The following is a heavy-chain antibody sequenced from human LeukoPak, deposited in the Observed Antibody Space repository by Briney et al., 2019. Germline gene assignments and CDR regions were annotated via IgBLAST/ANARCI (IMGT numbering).Heavy chain of an antibody. CDR3: ARDAQPYSSSPYYMDV. V-gene: IGHV1-18*01. J-gene: IGHJ6*03. Sequence: ASAKVSCKASGYTFTSYGISWVRPAPGQGLEWMGWICAYNGNTNYAQKLQGRVTMTTYTSTSTAYMELRSLRSDDTAVYYCARDAQPYSSSPYYMDVWGKGTTVTVSS. D-gene: IGHD6-13*01. CDR1: GYTFTSYG. CDR2: ICAYNGNT.